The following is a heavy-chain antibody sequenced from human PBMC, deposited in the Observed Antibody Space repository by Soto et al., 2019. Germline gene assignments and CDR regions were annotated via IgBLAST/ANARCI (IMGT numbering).Heavy chain of an antibody. CDR2: ISRSSTGI. D-gene: IGHD3-10*01. J-gene: IGHJ6*02. CDR1: GFTFSLYS. V-gene: IGHV3-48*02. Sequence: EVQLVESGGGLVQPGGTLRLSCAASGFTFSLYSMSWVRQAPGKGLEWVSYISRSSTGIHYADSVKGRFTISRDDATNAMPLQMNSLRDGDTAVYYCARAVTWGLDVWAQGTTVSISS. CDR3: ARAVTWGLDV.